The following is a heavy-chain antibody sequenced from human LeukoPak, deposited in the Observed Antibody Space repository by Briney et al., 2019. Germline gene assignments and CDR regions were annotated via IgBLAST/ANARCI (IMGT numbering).Heavy chain of an antibody. J-gene: IGHJ3*02. CDR3: ARDPFSWSDAFDI. Sequence: TASETLSLTCTVSGGSISSYYWSWIRQPPGKGLEWIGYIYYSGSTNYIPSLKSRVTISVDTSKNQFSLKLSSVTAADTAVYYCARDPFSWSDAFDIWGQGTMVTVSS. CDR1: GGSISSYY. V-gene: IGHV4-59*12. D-gene: IGHD6-13*01. CDR2: IYYSGST.